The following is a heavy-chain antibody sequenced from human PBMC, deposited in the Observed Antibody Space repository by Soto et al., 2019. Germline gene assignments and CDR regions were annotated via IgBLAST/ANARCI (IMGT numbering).Heavy chain of an antibody. V-gene: IGHV1-18*04. Sequence: QVQLVQSGAEVQKPGASVKVSCKASGYTFTRHAITWVRQAPGQGLEWMGWISPYNDDTNNSRKFQGRVTMTRDTTTSTAYMELRNLKSDDTAVYYCATDLSDYSFDSWGQGTLVTVSS. CDR1: GYTFTRHA. CDR2: ISPYNDDT. CDR3: ATDLSDYSFDS. J-gene: IGHJ4*02. D-gene: IGHD2-21*02.